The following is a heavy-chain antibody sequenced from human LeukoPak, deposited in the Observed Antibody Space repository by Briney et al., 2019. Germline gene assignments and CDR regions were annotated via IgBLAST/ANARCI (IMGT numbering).Heavy chain of an antibody. CDR2: ISISSSYI. Sequence: GGSLRLSCAASGFTFISYSMNWFRQPPGKGLVWCSSISISSSYIYYDDSVKGRLTISRDNATKSPYLQLNSLGAEDSAGYYCESNRAGTGGWGQGTLVTVSS. CDR1: GFTFISYS. D-gene: IGHD7-27*01. V-gene: IGHV3-21*01. J-gene: IGHJ4*02. CDR3: ESNRAGTGG.